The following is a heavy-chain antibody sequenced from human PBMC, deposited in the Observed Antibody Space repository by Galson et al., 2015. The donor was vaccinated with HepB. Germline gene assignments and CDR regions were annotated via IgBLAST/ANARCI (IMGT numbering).Heavy chain of an antibody. CDR1: GFTFSDYY. J-gene: IGHJ5*02. Sequence: SLRLSCAASGFTFSDYYMSWIRQAPGKGLEWVSYISSSGSTIYYADSVKGRFTISRDNAKNSLYLQMNSLRAEDTAVYYCASTLGLRPKKRAGGFDPWGQGTLVTVSS. CDR3: ASTLGLRPKKRAGGFDP. CDR2: ISSSGSTI. V-gene: IGHV3-11*01. D-gene: IGHD3-16*01.